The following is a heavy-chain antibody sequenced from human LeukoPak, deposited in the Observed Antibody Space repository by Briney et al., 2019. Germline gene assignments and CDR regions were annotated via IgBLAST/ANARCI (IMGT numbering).Heavy chain of an antibody. CDR1: GGSFSGYY. CDR2: INHSGST. J-gene: IGHJ5*02. V-gene: IGHV4-34*01. D-gene: IGHD1-26*01. CDR3: ARQYSGSYLFDP. Sequence: SETLSLTCAVYGGSFSGYYWSWIRQPPGKGLEWSGEINHSGSTNYNPSLKSRVTISVDTSKNQFSLKLSSVTAADTAVYYCARQYSGSYLFDPWGQGTLVTVSS.